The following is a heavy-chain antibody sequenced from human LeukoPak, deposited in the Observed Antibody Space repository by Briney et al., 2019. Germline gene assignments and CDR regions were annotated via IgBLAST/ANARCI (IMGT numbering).Heavy chain of an antibody. Sequence: GRSLRLSCAASGFTFSSYGMHWVRQAPGKGLEWVAVMWYDGSNEYYADSVKGRFTISRDNSKNTLYLQMNSLRAEATAVYYCARDEYSGSLGYWGQGTLVTVSS. CDR1: GFTFSSYG. CDR2: MWYDGSNE. J-gene: IGHJ4*02. V-gene: IGHV3-33*01. D-gene: IGHD5-12*01. CDR3: ARDEYSGSLGY.